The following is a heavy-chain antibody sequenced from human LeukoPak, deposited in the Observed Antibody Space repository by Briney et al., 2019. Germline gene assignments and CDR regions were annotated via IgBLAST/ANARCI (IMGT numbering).Heavy chain of an antibody. CDR2: INHSGST. CDR1: GGSLSGYY. J-gene: IGHJ4*02. D-gene: IGHD5-18*01. V-gene: IGHV4-34*01. Sequence: SETLSLTCAVYGGSLSGYYWNWIRQPPGKGLEWIGEINHSGSTNYNASLKSRVTISVDTSKNQFSLKLSSVTAADTAVYYCARTMRQGGYSYGYPAYYFDYWGQGTLVTVSS. CDR3: ARTMRQGGYSYGYPAYYFDY.